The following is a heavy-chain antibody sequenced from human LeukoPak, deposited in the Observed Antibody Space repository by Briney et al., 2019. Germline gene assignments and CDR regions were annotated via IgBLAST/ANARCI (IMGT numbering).Heavy chain of an antibody. CDR1: GGSISSGGYS. Sequence: SETLSLTCAVSGGSISSGGYSWSWNRQPRGKGLEWIGYIYHSGSTYYKPSLKSRVTMSVDRSKNQFSLKLSSVTAADTAVYYCARGPVSPKDYYYYYGMDVWGQGTTVTVSS. J-gene: IGHJ6*02. V-gene: IGHV4-30-2*01. CDR3: ARGPVSPKDYYYYYGMDV. D-gene: IGHD2-8*01. CDR2: IYHSGST.